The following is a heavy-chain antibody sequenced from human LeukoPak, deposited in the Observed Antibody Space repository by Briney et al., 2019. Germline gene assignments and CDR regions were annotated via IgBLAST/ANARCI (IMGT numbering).Heavy chain of an antibody. CDR3: ARVVIGGDYGGNDINDAFDI. CDR2: ISTGSSTT. Sequence: GGSLRLSCAASEFAFSTYNMNWVRQAPGKGLEWVSYISTGSSTTYYADSVKGRFTISRDNVENSLYLQMNSLRDEDTAVYYCARVVIGGDYGGNDINDAFDIWGQGTMVTVSS. V-gene: IGHV3-48*02. D-gene: IGHD4-23*01. CDR1: EFAFSTYN. J-gene: IGHJ3*02.